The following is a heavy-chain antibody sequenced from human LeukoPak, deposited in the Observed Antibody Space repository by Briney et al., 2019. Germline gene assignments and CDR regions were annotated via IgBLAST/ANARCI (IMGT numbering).Heavy chain of an antibody. CDR3: AKGSSWYPLHTLNWFDP. Sequence: GGSLRLSCAASGFTFSNYWMSWVRQAPGKGLEWVANIKQDGSEKYYVDSVKGRFTISRDNAKNSLYLQMNSLRAEDTAVYYCAKGSSWYPLHTLNWFDPWGQGTLVTVSS. CDR1: GFTFSNYW. CDR2: IKQDGSEK. V-gene: IGHV3-7*01. D-gene: IGHD6-13*01. J-gene: IGHJ5*02.